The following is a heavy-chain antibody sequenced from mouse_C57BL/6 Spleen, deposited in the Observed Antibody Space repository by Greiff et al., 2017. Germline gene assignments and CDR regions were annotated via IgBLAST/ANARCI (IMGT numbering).Heavy chain of an antibody. J-gene: IGHJ2*01. CDR3: ARGCYYGSSYNFDY. D-gene: IGHD1-1*01. Sequence: QVQLQQPGAELVKPGASVKLSCKASGYTFTSYWMHWVKQRPGRGLEWIGRIEPNRGGTKYNEKFKSKATLTVDTPSSTAYMQLSSRPSEDSAVYYCARGCYYGSSYNFDYWGQGTTLTVSS. CDR2: IEPNRGGT. CDR1: GYTFTSYW. V-gene: IGHV1-72*01.